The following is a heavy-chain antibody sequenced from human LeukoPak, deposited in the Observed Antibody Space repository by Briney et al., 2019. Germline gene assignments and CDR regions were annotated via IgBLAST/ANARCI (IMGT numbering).Heavy chain of an antibody. D-gene: IGHD3-22*01. CDR1: SGSISSSNYY. CDR2: IYYSGNT. Sequence: SETLSLTCSVSSGSISSSNYYWAWIRQPPGKGLEWNGSIYYSGNTYYNPSLKSRVTISVDASKNQFSLKLSSVTAADTAVYYCARHRGTSSGRNDYWGQGTLVTVSS. V-gene: IGHV4-39*01. CDR3: ARHRGTSSGRNDY. J-gene: IGHJ4*02.